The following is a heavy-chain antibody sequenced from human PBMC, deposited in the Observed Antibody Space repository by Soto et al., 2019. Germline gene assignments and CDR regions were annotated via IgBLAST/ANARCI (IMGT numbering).Heavy chain of an antibody. V-gene: IGHV5-10-1*01. Sequence: PGESLKISCKGSGYSFTSYWISWVRQLPGKGLEWLGRIDPSDSDTNYSPSFQGHVTISADKSISTAYLQWSSLKASDTAMYCCARTDFWTGYKASDVWGQGTTVTVSS. CDR1: GYSFTSYW. D-gene: IGHD3-3*01. CDR2: IDPSDSDT. CDR3: ARTDFWTGYKASDV. J-gene: IGHJ6*02.